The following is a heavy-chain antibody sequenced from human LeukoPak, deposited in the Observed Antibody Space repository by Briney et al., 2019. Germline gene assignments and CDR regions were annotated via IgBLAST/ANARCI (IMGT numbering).Heavy chain of an antibody. CDR1: GFSISSGAYC. J-gene: IGHJ4*02. V-gene: IGHV4-30-2*01. CDR2: NWRGGTT. D-gene: IGHD3-22*01. CDR3: AKYYYDSTGNSFFDY. Sequence: SGTLSLTCAASGFSISSGAYCWGWLRQAPGKGLEGVVHNWRGGTTYYNPSLKSRVTISLDRSKIQFSLKVTSVTAADTAVYYCAKYYYDSTGNSFFDYWGQGTLVTVSS.